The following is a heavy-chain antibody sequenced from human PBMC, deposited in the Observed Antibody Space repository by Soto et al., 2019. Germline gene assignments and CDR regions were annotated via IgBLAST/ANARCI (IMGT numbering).Heavy chain of an antibody. J-gene: IGHJ2*01. CDR1: GGTFSSYA. D-gene: IGHD3-22*01. CDR3: ASQKDSSGYLHWYFDL. CDR2: IIPIFGTA. V-gene: IGHV1-69*01. Sequence: QVQLVQSGAEVKKPGSSVKVSCKASGGTFSSYAISWVRQAPGQGLEWMGGIIPIFGTANYAQKFQGRVTITADESTSTAYMELSSLRSEDTALYYCASQKDSSGYLHWYFDLCGRGTLVTVAS.